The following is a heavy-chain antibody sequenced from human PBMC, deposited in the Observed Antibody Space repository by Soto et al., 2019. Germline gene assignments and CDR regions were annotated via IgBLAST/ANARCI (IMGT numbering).Heavy chain of an antibody. Sequence: EVQLLESGGGLIQPGGSLRLSCVTSGFTFSNYAMSWVRQAPGRGLEWVSGFGVDGVTYYADSVRGRFTISRDNSKNTPHLQMSSLRVEYTALYYCAKAKGSFDHTGPDQWGQGTLVTVSS. J-gene: IGHJ4*02. D-gene: IGHD2-8*02. CDR1: GFTFSNYA. CDR3: AKAKGSFDHTGPDQ. CDR2: FGVDGVT. V-gene: IGHV3-23*01.